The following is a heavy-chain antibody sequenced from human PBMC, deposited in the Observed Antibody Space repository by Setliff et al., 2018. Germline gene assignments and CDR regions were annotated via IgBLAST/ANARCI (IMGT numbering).Heavy chain of an antibody. CDR1: GGSFSGYY. Sequence: PSETLSLTCAVYGGSFSGYYWSWIRQPPGKGLEWIGEINHSGSTNYNPSLKSRVTISVDTSKNQFSLKLSSVTAADTAVYYCARGGMEDYWGQGTLVTVSS. V-gene: IGHV4-34*01. CDR2: INHSGST. D-gene: IGHD3-3*01. J-gene: IGHJ4*02. CDR3: ARGGMEDY.